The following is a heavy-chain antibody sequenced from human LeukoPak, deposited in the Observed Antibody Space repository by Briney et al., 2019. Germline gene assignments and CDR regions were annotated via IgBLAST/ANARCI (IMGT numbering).Heavy chain of an antibody. V-gene: IGHV4-4*09. CDR2: IHASGSN. CDR1: GGFISSYY. J-gene: IGHJ4*02. D-gene: IGHD6-19*01. Sequence: SETLSLTCTVSGGFISSYYWGWVRRPPGKGLEWIGYIHASGSNNYNPSLKSRVTISADTSKKQFSLKLRSVTAADTAVYYCARAQGRLVPPAYWGQGTLVTVSS. CDR3: ARAQGRLVPPAY.